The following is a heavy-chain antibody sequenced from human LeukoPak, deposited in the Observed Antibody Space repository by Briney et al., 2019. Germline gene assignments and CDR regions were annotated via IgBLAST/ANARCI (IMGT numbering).Heavy chain of an antibody. CDR2: MNPNSGNT. D-gene: IGHD2-15*01. Sequence: ASVKVSCKASGYTFTSYDINWVRQATGQGLEWMGWMNPNSGNTGYAQKFQGRVTITRNTSISTAYMELSSLRSEDTAVYYCARGSSDIVVADYYYMDVWGKGTTVTVSS. J-gene: IGHJ6*03. V-gene: IGHV1-8*03. CDR3: ARGSSDIVVADYYYMDV. CDR1: GYTFTSYD.